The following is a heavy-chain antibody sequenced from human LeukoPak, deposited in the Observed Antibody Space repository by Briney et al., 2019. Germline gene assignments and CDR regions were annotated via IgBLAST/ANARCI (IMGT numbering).Heavy chain of an antibody. CDR1: GTSVSSSSYS. V-gene: IGHV4-39*07. CDR2: VYYSGGT. Sequence: SETLSLTCIVSGTSVSSSSYSWGWIRQLPGKGLEWIGNVYYSGGTYYNPSLKSRVSLSVDTSKNHLSLRLSSVTAADTAVYYCAREVMRYQHMNRFDPWGQGALVIVSS. J-gene: IGHJ5*02. D-gene: IGHD3-16*01. CDR3: AREVMRYQHMNRFDP.